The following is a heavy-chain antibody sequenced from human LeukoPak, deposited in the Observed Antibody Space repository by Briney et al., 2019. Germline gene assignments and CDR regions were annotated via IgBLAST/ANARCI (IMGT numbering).Heavy chain of an antibody. V-gene: IGHV3-20*04. CDR2: INWNGSSS. CDR3: ARDRRGSGWYYFDY. D-gene: IGHD6-19*01. J-gene: IGHJ4*02. CDR1: GFTFDDYG. Sequence: GGSLRLSCAASGFTFDDYGMSWVRQAPGKGLEWVSGINWNGSSSGYADSVKGRFTISRDNAKNSLYLQLSSLGAEDTALYYCARDRRGSGWYYFDYWGQGTLVTVSS.